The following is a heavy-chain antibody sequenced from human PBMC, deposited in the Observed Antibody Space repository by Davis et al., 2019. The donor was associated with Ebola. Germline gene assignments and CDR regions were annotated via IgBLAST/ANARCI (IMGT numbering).Heavy chain of an antibody. CDR3: ARDGGHLSLDY. V-gene: IGHV3-9*01. D-gene: IGHD4-23*01. J-gene: IGHJ4*02. CDR2: ISWNSGSI. Sequence: SLKISCAASGFTFDDYAMHWVRQAPGKGLEWVSGISWNSGSIGYADSVKGRFTISRDNAKNSLYLQMNSLRAEDTAVYYCARDGGHLSLDYWGQGTLVTVSS. CDR1: GFTFDDYA.